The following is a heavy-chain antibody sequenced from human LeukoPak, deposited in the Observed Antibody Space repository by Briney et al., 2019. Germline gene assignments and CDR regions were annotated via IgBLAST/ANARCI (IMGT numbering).Heavy chain of an antibody. CDR3: ARDKRRITMIVVAPGAFDI. J-gene: IGHJ3*02. D-gene: IGHD3-22*01. Sequence: GGSLRLSCAASGFTFSDYYMSWIRQAPGKGLEWVSYISSSSYTNYADSAKGRFTISRDNAKNSLYLQMNSLRAEDTAVYYCARDKRRITMIVVAPGAFDIWGQGTMVTVSS. V-gene: IGHV3-11*05. CDR1: GFTFSDYY. CDR2: ISSSSYT.